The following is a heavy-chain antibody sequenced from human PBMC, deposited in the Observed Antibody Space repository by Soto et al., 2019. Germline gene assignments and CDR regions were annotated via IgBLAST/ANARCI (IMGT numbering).Heavy chain of an antibody. CDR3: ARRITMVRGPYYYSAMDV. CDR2: ITSTSSTK. J-gene: IGHJ6*02. Sequence: LRLSCAASGFTFSSHTMNWVRQAPGKGLEWISYITSTSSTKNYADSVKGRFTISRDNANNSLYLQMNSLRDEDTAVYYCARRITMVRGPYYYSAMDVWGQGTTVTVSS. CDR1: GFTFSSHT. D-gene: IGHD3-10*01. V-gene: IGHV3-48*02.